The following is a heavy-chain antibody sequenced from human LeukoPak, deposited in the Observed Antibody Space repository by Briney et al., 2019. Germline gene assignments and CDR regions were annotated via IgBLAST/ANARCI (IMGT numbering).Heavy chain of an antibody. CDR1: GFTFSSYA. Sequence: PGGSLRLSCAASGFTFSSYAMSWVRQAPGKGLEWVSAISGSGGSTYYADSVKGRFTISRDNSKNTLYLQMNSLSAEDTAVYYCAKDPLAYCGGDCSYDAFDIWGQGTMVTVSS. CDR3: AKDPLAYCGGDCSYDAFDI. CDR2: ISGSGGST. V-gene: IGHV3-23*01. D-gene: IGHD2-21*02. J-gene: IGHJ3*02.